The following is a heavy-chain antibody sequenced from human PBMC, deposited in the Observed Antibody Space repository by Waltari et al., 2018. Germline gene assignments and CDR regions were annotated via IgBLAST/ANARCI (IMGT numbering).Heavy chain of an antibody. D-gene: IGHD3-22*01. CDR3: ARGRRYYDSTGYSKCYFDY. Sequence: QVQLQESGPGLVKPSRTLSLTCTVSGRSISCCCYYWSWIRQYPGKGLGWIGNIYYRGSTNYNPSLKSPLIILIDTSKNQFSLRLSSVTAADTAVYYCARGRRYYDSTGYSKCYFDYWGQGTLVTVSS. CDR2: IYYRGST. J-gene: IGHJ4*02. V-gene: IGHV4-31*01. CDR1: GRSISCCCYY.